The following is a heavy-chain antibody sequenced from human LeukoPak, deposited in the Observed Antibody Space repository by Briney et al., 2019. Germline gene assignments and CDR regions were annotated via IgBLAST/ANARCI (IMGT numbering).Heavy chain of an antibody. D-gene: IGHD6-13*01. V-gene: IGHV1-18*01. CDR1: GYTFTSYG. CDR2: ISAYNGNT. Sequence: ASVKVSCKASGYTFTSYGISWVRQAPGQGLEWMGLISAYNGNTNYAQKLQGRVTMTTDTSTSTAYMELRSLRSDDTAVYYCARDQAYSSSWYRQAFDIWGQGTMVTVSS. J-gene: IGHJ3*02. CDR3: ARDQAYSSSWYRQAFDI.